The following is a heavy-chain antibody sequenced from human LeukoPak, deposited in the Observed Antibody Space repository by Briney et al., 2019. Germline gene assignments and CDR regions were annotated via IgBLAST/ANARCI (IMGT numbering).Heavy chain of an antibody. D-gene: IGHD5-24*01. CDR2: ISAGAGST. CDR1: GFTFSSHA. CDR3: ANQAGHGFYYFDY. Sequence: GGSLRLSCAASGFTFSSHAMSWVRQAPEKGLEWVSGISAGAGSTNYADSVKGRFTISRDNSKNTLYLQMNSLRAEDTAVYYCANQAGHGFYYFDYWGQGTLVTVSS. J-gene: IGHJ4*02. V-gene: IGHV3-23*01.